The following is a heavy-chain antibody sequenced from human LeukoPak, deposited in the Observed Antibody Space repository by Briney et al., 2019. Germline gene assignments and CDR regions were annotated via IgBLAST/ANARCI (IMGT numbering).Heavy chain of an antibody. CDR3: AESIAANGTFY. J-gene: IGHJ4*02. Sequence: PGGSLRLSCAASGFTFGSYAMNWVRQAPGKGLEWVSFISDSGGRTYYADSVKGRFTISRDNSKNTLFLQMSRLRAEDTGVYYCAESIAANGTFYWGQGTQVTVSS. V-gene: IGHV3-23*01. D-gene: IGHD6-13*01. CDR1: GFTFGSYA. CDR2: ISDSGGRT.